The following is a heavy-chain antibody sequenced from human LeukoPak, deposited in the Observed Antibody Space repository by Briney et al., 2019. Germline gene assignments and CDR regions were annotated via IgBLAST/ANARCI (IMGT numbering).Heavy chain of an antibody. J-gene: IGHJ3*02. CDR3: AREGGAGTQHIVVVTAIRNAFDI. V-gene: IGHV1-69*06. Sequence: SVKVSCKASGGTFRSYTIRRVRQTPEQRLEWMGGIIPIFGTPTSAQKFQGRVTITADKATSTAYMELSSLRAEDTAVYYCAREGGAGTQHIVVVTAIRNAFDIWGQGTMVTVSS. CDR2: IIPIFGTP. CDR1: GGTFRSYT. D-gene: IGHD2-21*02.